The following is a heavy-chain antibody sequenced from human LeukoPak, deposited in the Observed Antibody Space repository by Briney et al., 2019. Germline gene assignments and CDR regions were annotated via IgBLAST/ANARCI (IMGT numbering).Heavy chain of an antibody. CDR3: ARDFVGVSIAADY. D-gene: IGHD6-6*01. J-gene: IGHJ4*02. CDR1: GFTFSSYW. CDR2: IKQDGSEK. Sequence: GGSLRLSCAASGFTFSSYWMSWVRQAPGKGLEWVANIKQDGSEKYYVDSVKGRFTISRDNAKNSLYLQMNSLRAEDTAVYYCARDFVGVSIAADYWGQGTLVTVSS. V-gene: IGHV3-7*03.